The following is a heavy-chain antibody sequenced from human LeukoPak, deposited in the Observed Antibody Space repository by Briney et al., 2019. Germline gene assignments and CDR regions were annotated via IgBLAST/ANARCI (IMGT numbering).Heavy chain of an antibody. J-gene: IGHJ4*02. Sequence: PGRSLRLSCAATGFTVSSNYMSWVRQAPGKGLEWVSVIYSGGSTYYADSVKGRFTISRDNAKNSLYLQMNSLRAEDMAVYYCSRSLDYLGQGALVTVSS. V-gene: IGHV3-66*01. CDR2: IYSGGST. CDR1: GFTVSSNY. CDR3: SRSLDY.